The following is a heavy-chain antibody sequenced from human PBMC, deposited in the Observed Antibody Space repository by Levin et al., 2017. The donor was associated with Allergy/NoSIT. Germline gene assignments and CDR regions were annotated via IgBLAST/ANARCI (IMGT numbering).Heavy chain of an antibody. Sequence: AGESLKISCKASGYTFTGYYMHWVRQAPGQGLEWMGWINPNSGGTNYAQKFQGRVTMTRDTSISTAYMELSRLRSDDTAVYYCARDPRSTSLFDYWGQGTLVTVSS. V-gene: IGHV1-2*02. CDR2: INPNSGGT. CDR3: ARDPRSTSLFDY. D-gene: IGHD2-2*01. CDR1: GYTFTGYY. J-gene: IGHJ4*02.